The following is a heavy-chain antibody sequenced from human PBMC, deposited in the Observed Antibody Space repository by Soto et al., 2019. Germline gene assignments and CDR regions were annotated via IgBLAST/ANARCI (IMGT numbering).Heavy chain of an antibody. Sequence: GESLKISCKGSGYSFTSYWIGWVRQMPGKGLEWMGIIYPGDSDTRYSPSFQGHVTISDDKSISTAYLQWSSLKASDTAMYYCARHAYDFWSGTSLMHHDYWGQGTLVTVSS. CDR3: ARHAYDFWSGTSLMHHDY. CDR2: IYPGDSDT. J-gene: IGHJ4*02. D-gene: IGHD3-3*01. V-gene: IGHV5-51*01. CDR1: GYSFTSYW.